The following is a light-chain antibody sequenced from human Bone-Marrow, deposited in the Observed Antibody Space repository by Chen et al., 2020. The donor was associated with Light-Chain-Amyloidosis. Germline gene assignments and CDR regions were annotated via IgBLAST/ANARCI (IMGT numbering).Light chain of an antibody. V-gene: IGLV2-14*01. J-gene: IGLJ1*01. CDR2: EVT. CDR1: SSYVGGDNH. CDR3: SSYTITNTLV. Sequence: QSALTQPASVSGAPGQSLTLPCPGTSSYVGGDNHVSWYQQHPDKAPKLMIYEVTNRPSWVPDRFSGSKSDNTASLTISGLQTEDEADYFCSSYTITNTLVFGSGTRVTVL.